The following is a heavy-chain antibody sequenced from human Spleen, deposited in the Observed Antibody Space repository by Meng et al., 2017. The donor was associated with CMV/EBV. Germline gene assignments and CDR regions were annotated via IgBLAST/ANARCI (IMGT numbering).Heavy chain of an antibody. D-gene: IGHD3-3*01. CDR3: ARGPFYDFWSGYYDTNYYYYYGMDV. CDR2: IIPNIEII. Sequence: SVKVSCKVSGDTFSTFAINWVRQAPGQGLEWMGGIIPNIEIIKYAQKFQGRVTITTDASTSTIYMELSSLRSEDTAGYYCARGPFYDFWSGYYDTNYYYYYGMDVWGQGTTVTVSS. CDR1: GDTFSTFA. V-gene: IGHV1-69*05. J-gene: IGHJ6*02.